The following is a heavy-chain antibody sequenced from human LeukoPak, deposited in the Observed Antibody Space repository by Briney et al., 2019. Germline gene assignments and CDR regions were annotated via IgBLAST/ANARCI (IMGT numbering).Heavy chain of an antibody. V-gene: IGHV1-46*01. Sequence: ASVKVSCKASGYTFTNYYMHWVRQAPGQGLEWMGIINSGGGNTNYAQKFRGRVTMTRDTSTSTVYMDLSSLSSEDTAVYYCARELPRGYKFDCWGQGTLVTVSS. CDR2: INSGGGNT. J-gene: IGHJ4*02. D-gene: IGHD5-24*01. CDR3: ARELPRGYKFDC. CDR1: GYTFTNYY.